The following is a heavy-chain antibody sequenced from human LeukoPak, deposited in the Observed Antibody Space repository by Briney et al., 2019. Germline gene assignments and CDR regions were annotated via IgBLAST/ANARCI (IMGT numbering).Heavy chain of an antibody. D-gene: IGHD6-6*01. Sequence: GGSLRLSCAASGFTFSNAWMTWVRQAPGKGLEWVGRIKRITDGGTTDYAALVKGRFTISRDDSKNTLYLQMNSLRTEDTAMYYCTSTLGYWGQGTLVTVSS. V-gene: IGHV3-15*01. CDR1: GFTFSNAW. CDR2: IKRITDGGTT. J-gene: IGHJ4*02. CDR3: TSTLGY.